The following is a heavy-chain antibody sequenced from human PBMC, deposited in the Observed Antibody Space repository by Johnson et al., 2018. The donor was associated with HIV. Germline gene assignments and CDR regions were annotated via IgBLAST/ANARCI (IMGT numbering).Heavy chain of an antibody. D-gene: IGHD7-27*01. J-gene: IGHJ3*02. CDR1: GFTFSSYG. CDR3: ATGDGRGAFDI. Sequence: QVQLVESGGGVVQPGRSLRLSCAASGFTFSSYGMHWVRQAPGKGLEWVAVIYSGGSTYYADSVKGRFTISRDNSKNTLYLQMNSLRAEDTAVYYGATGDGRGAFDIWGQGTMVTVSS. CDR2: IYSGGST. V-gene: IGHV3-NL1*01.